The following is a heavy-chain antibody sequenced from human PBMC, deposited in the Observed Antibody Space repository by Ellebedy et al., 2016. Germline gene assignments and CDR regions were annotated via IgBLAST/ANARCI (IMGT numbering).Heavy chain of an antibody. D-gene: IGHD3-10*01. J-gene: IGHJ4*01. CDR3: AGGSYSSGSYVHFDY. CDR2: LYSSGTT. CDR1: GGFVSSSHYY. V-gene: IGHV4-39*01. Sequence: SETLSLTCSVSGGFVSSSHYYWGWIRRSPGKGLEWIGRLYSSGTTYSNPSLKSRFAISVDTSTNQFSLKATSVTAADTAVYFCAGGSYSSGSYVHFDYWGHGILVTVSS.